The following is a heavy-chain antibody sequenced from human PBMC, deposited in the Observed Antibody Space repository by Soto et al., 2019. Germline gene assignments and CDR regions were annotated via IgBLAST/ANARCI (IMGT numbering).Heavy chain of an antibody. CDR2: ISDDGTTT. Sequence: GSIRLPCVVSRVSLNMYGMHLFHKNTGQSPYWVSRISDDGTTTNYADSVRGRFTISRDNSQNTLYLQMNNLKRADSATCYFTRGPRADWSAKVVNWGQGIPLTVSS. V-gene: IGHV3-74*01. J-gene: IGHJ4*02. CDR1: RVSLNMYG. CDR3: TRGPRADWSAKVVN. D-gene: IGHD3-9*01.